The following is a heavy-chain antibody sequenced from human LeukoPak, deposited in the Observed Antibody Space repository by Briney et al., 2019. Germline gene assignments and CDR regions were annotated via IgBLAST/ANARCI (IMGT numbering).Heavy chain of an antibody. J-gene: IGHJ3*02. CDR3: AKGPVAVSDAFDI. CDR1: GFTFSSYS. CDR2: ISSSSSYI. Sequence: GGSLRLSCAASGFTFSSYSMNWVRQAPGKGLEWVSSISSSSSYIYYADSVKGRFTISRDNAKNSLYLQMNSLRAEDTAVYYCAKGPVAVSDAFDIWGQGTMVTVSS. V-gene: IGHV3-21*01. D-gene: IGHD6-19*01.